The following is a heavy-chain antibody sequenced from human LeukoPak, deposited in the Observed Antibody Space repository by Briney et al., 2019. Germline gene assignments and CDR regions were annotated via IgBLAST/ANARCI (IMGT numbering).Heavy chain of an antibody. CDR3: ARRTGYYNYMDV. J-gene: IGHJ6*03. CDR1: GYTFTSYD. D-gene: IGHD2-8*02. CDR2: RNPNSGTT. Sequence: GASVKVSCKASGYTFTSYDMNWGRQATGQGLEWMGWRNPNSGTTGYAQKFQGRGTMTRNTSISTAYMELSSLRSEDTAVYYCARRTGYYNYMDVWGKGTTVTVSS. V-gene: IGHV1-8*01.